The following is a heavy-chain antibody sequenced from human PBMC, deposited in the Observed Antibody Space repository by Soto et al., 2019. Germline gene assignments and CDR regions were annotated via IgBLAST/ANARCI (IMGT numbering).Heavy chain of an antibody. CDR3: AREPYYYDSSGYFDY. V-gene: IGHV3-66*01. CDR2: IYSGGST. J-gene: IGHJ4*02. Sequence: GGSLRLSCAASGFTVSSNYMSWVRQAPGKGLEWVSVIYSGGSTYYADSVKGRFTISRDNSKNTLYLQMNSLSAEDTAVYYCAREPYYYDSSGYFDYWGQGTLVTVSS. D-gene: IGHD3-22*01. CDR1: GFTVSSNY.